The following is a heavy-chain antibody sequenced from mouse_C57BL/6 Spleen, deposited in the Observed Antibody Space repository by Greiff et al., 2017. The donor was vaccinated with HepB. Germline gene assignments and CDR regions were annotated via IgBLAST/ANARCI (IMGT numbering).Heavy chain of an antibody. V-gene: IGHV5-16*01. CDR2: INYDGSST. D-gene: IGHD3-3*01. J-gene: IGHJ1*03. CDR1: GFTFSDYY. Sequence: DVQLVESEGGLVQPGSSMKLSCTASGFTFSDYYMAWVRQVPEKGLEWVANINYDGSSTYYLDSLKSRFIISRDNAKNILYLQMSSLKSEDTATYYCARDGGTPFDVWGTGTTVTVSS. CDR3: ARDGGTPFDV.